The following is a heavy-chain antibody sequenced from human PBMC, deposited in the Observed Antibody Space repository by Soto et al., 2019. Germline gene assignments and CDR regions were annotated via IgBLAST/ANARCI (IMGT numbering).Heavy chain of an antibody. CDR3: ARVPPETIFGVIAKYYFDY. CDR1: GGTFSSYA. Sequence: QVQLVQSGAEVKKPGSSVKVSCKASGGTFSSYAISWVRQAPGQGLEWMGGIIPIFGTANYAQKFQGRVTITEDESTSTAYMELSSLRSEDTAVYYCARVPPETIFGVIAKYYFDYWGQGTLVTVSS. D-gene: IGHD3-3*01. CDR2: IIPIFGTA. J-gene: IGHJ4*02. V-gene: IGHV1-69*01.